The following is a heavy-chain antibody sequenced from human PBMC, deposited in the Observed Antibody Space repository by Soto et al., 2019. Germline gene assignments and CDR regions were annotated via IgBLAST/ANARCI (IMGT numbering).Heavy chain of an antibody. CDR1: GGTFSSYA. Sequence: QVQLVQSGAEVKKPGSSVKVSCKASGGTFSSYAISWVRQAPGQGLEWMGGIIPIFGTANYAQKFQGRVTITADESTSTAYMELSSLRSEDTAVYYCATRAPYYYDSSDYLGYWGQGTLVTVSS. D-gene: IGHD3-22*01. CDR2: IIPIFGTA. V-gene: IGHV1-69*01. CDR3: ATRAPYYYDSSDYLGY. J-gene: IGHJ4*02.